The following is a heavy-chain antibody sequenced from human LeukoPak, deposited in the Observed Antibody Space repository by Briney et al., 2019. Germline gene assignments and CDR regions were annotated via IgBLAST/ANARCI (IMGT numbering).Heavy chain of an antibody. V-gene: IGHV1-18*01. J-gene: IGHJ3*02. CDR3: AREYRYCSGGSCSVPRDGLDI. CDR1: GYTFTTYG. D-gene: IGHD2-15*01. Sequence: ASVKVSCKASGYTFTTYGITRVRQAPGQGLEWMGWISGYNGNTNYAQKLQGRVTMTTDTSTSTAYMELRSLRSDDTAVYYCAREYRYCSGGSCSVPRDGLDIWGQGTMVIVSS. CDR2: ISGYNGNT.